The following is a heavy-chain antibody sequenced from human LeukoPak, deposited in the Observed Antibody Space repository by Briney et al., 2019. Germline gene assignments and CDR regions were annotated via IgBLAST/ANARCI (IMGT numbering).Heavy chain of an antibody. D-gene: IGHD2-2*03. Sequence: ASVKVSCKASGYTFTGYYMHWVRQAPGQGLEWMGWINPNSGGTDYAQKFQGRVTMTRDTSISTAYMELSRLRSDDTAVYYCARDLGYCSSTSCRNWFDPWGQGTLVTVSS. CDR2: INPNSGGT. V-gene: IGHV1-2*02. CDR3: ARDLGYCSSTSCRNWFDP. J-gene: IGHJ5*02. CDR1: GYTFTGYY.